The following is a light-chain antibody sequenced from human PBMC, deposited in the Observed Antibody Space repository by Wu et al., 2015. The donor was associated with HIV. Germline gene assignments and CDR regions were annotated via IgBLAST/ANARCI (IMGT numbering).Light chain of an antibody. V-gene: IGKV1-39*01. CDR3: QQSYSVPSLS. CDR2: AAS. Sequence: DIQMTQSPSSLSASVGDRVTITCRASQSISNYLNWYQQKPGKAPKLLINAASSLQSGVPSRFNGSGSGTHFTLTITNLQPEDFAMYYCQQSYSVPSLSFGPGTKVDIK. CDR1: QSISNY. J-gene: IGKJ3*01.